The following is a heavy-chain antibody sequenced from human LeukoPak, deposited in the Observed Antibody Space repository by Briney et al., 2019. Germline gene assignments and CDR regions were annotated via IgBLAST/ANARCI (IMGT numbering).Heavy chain of an antibody. CDR2: RYYRGST. V-gene: IGHV4-39*01. CDR1: GGSISSSSCY. J-gene: IGHJ4*02. Sequence: SETLSLTCIVSGGSISSSSCYWGWIRQPPGKRLEWIGSRYYRGSTYYNPSLKSRVTISEDTSKNQLSLKLSSVTAADTAVYYCGRQENRIAAASAGYWGQGVLVTVSS. D-gene: IGHD6-13*01. CDR3: GRQENRIAAASAGY.